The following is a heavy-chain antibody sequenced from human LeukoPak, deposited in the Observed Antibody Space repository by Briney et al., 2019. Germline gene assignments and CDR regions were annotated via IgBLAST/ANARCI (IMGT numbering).Heavy chain of an antibody. V-gene: IGHV4-59*11. CDR2: ICYSGST. D-gene: IGHD5-24*01. Sequence: SETLSLTCTVSGGSISSHYWSWIRQPPGKGLEWIGYICYSGSTNHNPSLKSRVTISVDTSKNQFSLKLSSVTAADTAVYYCARLEMATIRAFDPWGQGTLVTVSS. CDR3: ARLEMATIRAFDP. J-gene: IGHJ5*02. CDR1: GGSISSHY.